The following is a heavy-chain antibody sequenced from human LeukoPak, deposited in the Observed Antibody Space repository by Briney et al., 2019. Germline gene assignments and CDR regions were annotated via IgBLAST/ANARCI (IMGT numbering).Heavy chain of an antibody. CDR3: ARDSSSAQQKY. CDR2: ISSSSSYI. Sequence: PGGSLRLSCAASGFTFSSYSMNWVRQAPGKGLEWVSSISSSSSYIYYADSVKGRFTISRDNAKNSLYLKINSLRAEDTAVYYCARDSSSAQQKYWGQGTLVTVSS. D-gene: IGHD6-6*01. CDR1: GFTFSSYS. J-gene: IGHJ4*02. V-gene: IGHV3-21*01.